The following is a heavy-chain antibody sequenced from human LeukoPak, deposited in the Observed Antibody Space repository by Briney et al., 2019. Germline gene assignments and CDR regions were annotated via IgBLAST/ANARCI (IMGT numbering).Heavy chain of an antibody. CDR1: GVSTTNGIYY. CDR2: VHNVGST. D-gene: IGHD6-19*01. Sequence: PSETLSLTCTVSGVSTTNGIYYWAWIRQPPRKGLEWIGSVHNVGSTYYNLSLRSRVTMSIDTSKNQFSLRLNSVTAADTAVYYCARHAEYNSGWHFYLDHWGQGILVTVSS. V-gene: IGHV4-39*01. CDR3: ARHAEYNSGWHFYLDH. J-gene: IGHJ4*02.